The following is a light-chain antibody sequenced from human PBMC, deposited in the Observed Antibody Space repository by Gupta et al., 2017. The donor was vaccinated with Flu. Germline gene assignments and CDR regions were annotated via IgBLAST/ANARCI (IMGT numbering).Light chain of an antibody. V-gene: IGLV3-1*01. CDR1: HLGEKF. J-gene: IGLJ2*01. CDR2: KDN. Sequence: SYELVQSPSVSVSPGQTASISCSGDHLGEKFASWYQQKPGQSPILIIYKDNRRPSGSPERFSGSNSGNTATLTISGTQAVDEADYYWQAWDSSAVVFGGGTKLTVL. CDR3: QAWDSSAVV.